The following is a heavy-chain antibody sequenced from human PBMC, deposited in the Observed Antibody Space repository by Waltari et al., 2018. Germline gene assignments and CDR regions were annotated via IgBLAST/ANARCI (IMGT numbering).Heavy chain of an antibody. CDR3: AREVSDYYDSSGYTPGNAFDI. CDR1: GLTFSSYW. V-gene: IGHV3-7*01. Sequence: EVQLVESGGGLVQPGGSLRLSCAASGLTFSSYWMSWVRQAPGKGLECVANIKHDGSERYYVDSVKGRFTIARNNAKNSMYLQMNSLRAEDTAVYYCAREVSDYYDSSGYTPGNAFDIWGQGTMVTVSS. CDR2: IKHDGSER. J-gene: IGHJ3*02. D-gene: IGHD3-22*01.